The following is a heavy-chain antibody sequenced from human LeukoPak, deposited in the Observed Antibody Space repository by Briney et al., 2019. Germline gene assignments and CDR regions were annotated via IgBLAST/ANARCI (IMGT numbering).Heavy chain of an antibody. J-gene: IGHJ4*02. CDR3: ARGRKSVAFLEWLSAFDY. CDR1: GGSFSGYY. Sequence: SETLSLTCAVYGGSFSGYYWSWIRQPPGKGLEWIGEINHSGSTNYNPSLKSRVTISVDTSENQFSLKLSSVTAADTAVYYCARGRKSVAFLEWLSAFDYWGQGTLVTVSS. V-gene: IGHV4-34*01. CDR2: INHSGST. D-gene: IGHD3-3*01.